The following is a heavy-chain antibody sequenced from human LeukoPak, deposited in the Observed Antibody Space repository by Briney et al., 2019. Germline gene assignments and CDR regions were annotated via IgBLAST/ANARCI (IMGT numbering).Heavy chain of an antibody. CDR2: IYTSGST. CDR1: GGSISSDY. J-gene: IGHJ5*02. Sequence: SATLSLTCTVSGGSISSDYWSWSRQPPGKGLEWIGYIYTSGSTNYNPSLKSRVTISVGTSKNQFSLKLSSVTAADTAVYYCARGIAAAGTGPWGQGTLVTVSS. V-gene: IGHV4-4*09. CDR3: ARGIAAAGTGP. D-gene: IGHD6-13*01.